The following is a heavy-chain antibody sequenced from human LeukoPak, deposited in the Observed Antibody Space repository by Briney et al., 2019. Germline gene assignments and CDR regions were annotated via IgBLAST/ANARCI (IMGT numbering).Heavy chain of an antibody. D-gene: IGHD6-19*01. J-gene: IGHJ3*02. V-gene: IGHV3-23*01. Sequence: GASLRLSCAASGFTVSSYGMSWVRQAPGKGLEWVSGVSGSGGSTHYADSVKGRFTISRDNSKNTLYLQMNSLRAEDTAVYYCAKDFVAGPDAFDIWGQGTMVTVCS. CDR3: AKDFVAGPDAFDI. CDR2: VSGSGGST. CDR1: GFTVSSYG.